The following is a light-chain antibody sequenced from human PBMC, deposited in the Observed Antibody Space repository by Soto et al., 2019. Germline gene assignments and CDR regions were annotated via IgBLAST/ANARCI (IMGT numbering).Light chain of an antibody. Sequence: DIQMTQSPSSLSASVGDRVTITCQASQSISSYLNWYQQKPGKAPKLMTYAASTLQRGVPSRFSGSGSGTDFTLTLSSLQPEDFATYYCQQSYSTLALTFGGGTKVDIK. CDR3: QQSYSTLALT. CDR2: AAS. V-gene: IGKV1-39*01. CDR1: QSISSY. J-gene: IGKJ4*01.